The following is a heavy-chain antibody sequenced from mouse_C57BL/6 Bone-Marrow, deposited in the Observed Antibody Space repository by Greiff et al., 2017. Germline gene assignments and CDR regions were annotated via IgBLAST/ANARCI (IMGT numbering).Heavy chain of an antibody. CDR2: ISNGGGST. V-gene: IGHV5-12*01. CDR1: GFTFSDYY. J-gene: IGHJ3*01. D-gene: IGHD2-13*01. Sequence: EVHLVESGGGLVQPGGSLKLSCAASGFTFSDYYMYWVRQTPEKRLEWVAYISNGGGSTYYPDTVKGRFTISRDNAKNTLYLQMSRLKSGDTAMYYCARHDFFAYWGQGTLVTVSA. CDR3: ARHDFFAY.